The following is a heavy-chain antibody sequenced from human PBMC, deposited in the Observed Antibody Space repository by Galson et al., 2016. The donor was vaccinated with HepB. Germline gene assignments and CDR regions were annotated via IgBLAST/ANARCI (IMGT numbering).Heavy chain of an antibody. CDR1: GFTFSTSW. CDR2: IKPGGREK. D-gene: IGHD6-6*01. CDR3: AKDSSSAL. V-gene: IGHV3-7*01. J-gene: IGHJ2*01. Sequence: SLRLSCAASGFTFSTSWMSWVRQAPGKGLEWVANIKPGGREKYYVDSVKGRFTISRDNAKNSLFLQMNSLRAEDTAVYYCAKDSSSALWGRGSLVTVSS.